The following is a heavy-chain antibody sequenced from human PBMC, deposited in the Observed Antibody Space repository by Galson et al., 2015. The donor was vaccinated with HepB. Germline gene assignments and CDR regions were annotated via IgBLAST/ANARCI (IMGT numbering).Heavy chain of an antibody. CDR1: GLTFSSYW. D-gene: IGHD4-23*01. V-gene: IGHV3-7*03. CDR3: ARGGPVVTPFYYAY. J-gene: IGHJ4*02. Sequence: SLRLSCAASGLTFSSYWMSWVRQAPGKGPEWVANINQDGSEKNYMDSVKGRFTISRDNAKNSLYLQMNSLKAEDTAVYYCARGGPVVTPFYYAYWGQGTLVTVSS. CDR2: INQDGSEK.